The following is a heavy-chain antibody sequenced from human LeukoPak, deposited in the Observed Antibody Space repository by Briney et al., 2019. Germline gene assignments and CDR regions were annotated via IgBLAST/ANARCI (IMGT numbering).Heavy chain of an antibody. D-gene: IGHD2-2*01. CDR1: GIRFSALW. V-gene: IGHV3-7*01. CDR2: INEDGSEK. Sequence: GGSLRLSCVASGIRFSALWMNWVRQAPGKELELVASINEDGSEKYYVDSVKGRFTISRDNPKKSLYLQLNSLRVDDTAVYFCARDSDAYDYWGQGTLVTVSS. J-gene: IGHJ4*02. CDR3: ARDSDAYDY.